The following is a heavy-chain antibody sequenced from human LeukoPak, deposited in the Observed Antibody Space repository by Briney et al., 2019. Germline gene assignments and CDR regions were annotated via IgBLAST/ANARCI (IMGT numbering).Heavy chain of an antibody. D-gene: IGHD2-2*01. CDR3: ASRLYCSNTRCRNFPFAY. Sequence: SVKVSCKASGGTFSSYAINWVRQAPGQGREWMGGIIPIFSTANYAQKFQDRVTITADESTSTAYMELSSLRSEDTAIYYCASRLYCSNTRCRNFPFAYWGQGTLVTVSS. J-gene: IGHJ4*02. CDR1: GGTFSSYA. V-gene: IGHV1-69*13. CDR2: IIPIFSTA.